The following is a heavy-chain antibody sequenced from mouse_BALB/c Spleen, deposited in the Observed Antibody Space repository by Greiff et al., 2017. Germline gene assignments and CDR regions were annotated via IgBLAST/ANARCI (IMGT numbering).Heavy chain of an antibody. Sequence: EVKLVESGGGLVQPGGSLRLSCATSGFTFTDYYMSWVRQPPGKALEWLGFIRNKANGYTTEYSASVKGRFTISRDNSQSILYLQMNTLRAEDSATYYGARERSAYYAMDDWGQGTSVTVSS. J-gene: IGHJ4*01. CDR1: GFTFTDYY. CDR2: IRNKANGYTT. D-gene: IGHD3-1*01. CDR3: ARERSAYYAMDD. V-gene: IGHV7-3*02.